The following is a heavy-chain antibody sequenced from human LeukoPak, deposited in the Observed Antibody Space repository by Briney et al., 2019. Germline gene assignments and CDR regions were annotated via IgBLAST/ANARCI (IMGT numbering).Heavy chain of an antibody. V-gene: IGHV4-38-2*02. CDR2: VDHSGGT. CDR3: ARVPGGRYCTNGVCYADY. Sequence: SETLSLTCTVSGYSLSSGYYWGWIRQPPGKGLEWIGSVDHSGGTYYNPSLKSRVTISVDTSKNQFSLKLSSVTAADTAVYYCARVPGGRYCTNGVCYADYWGQGTLVTVSS. D-gene: IGHD2-8*01. J-gene: IGHJ4*02. CDR1: GYSLSSGYY.